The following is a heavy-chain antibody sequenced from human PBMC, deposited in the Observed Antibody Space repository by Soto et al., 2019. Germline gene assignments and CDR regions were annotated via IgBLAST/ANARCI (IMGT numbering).Heavy chain of an antibody. V-gene: IGHV4-61*01. CDR1: GGSVSSATYY. CDR3: ATLTNPGRSFYYGIDG. CDR2: IFHSGTT. D-gene: IGHD2-15*01. J-gene: IGHJ6*02. Sequence: QVQLQELGPGLVKPSETLSLTCSVSGGSVSSATYYWNWIRQPPGKGLEWIGYIFHSGTTNYSPSLWIRVTMAVDTSNNHYALKLTSVTAAYTVVYYCATLTNPGRSFYYGIDGWGQGTTVTVSS.